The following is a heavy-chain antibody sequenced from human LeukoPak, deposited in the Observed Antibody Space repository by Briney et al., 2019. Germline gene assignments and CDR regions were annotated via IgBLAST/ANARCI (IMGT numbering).Heavy chain of an antibody. J-gene: IGHJ4*02. CDR2: ISYDGSNK. CDR1: GFTFSSYA. D-gene: IGHD5-18*01. Sequence: QSGGSLRLSCAASGFTFSSYAMHWVRQAPGKGLEWVAVISYDGSNKYYADSVKGRFTISRDNSKNTLYLQMNSLRAEDTAVYYCAREDQLWSMIDYWGQGTLVTVSS. CDR3: AREDQLWSMIDY. V-gene: IGHV3-30*04.